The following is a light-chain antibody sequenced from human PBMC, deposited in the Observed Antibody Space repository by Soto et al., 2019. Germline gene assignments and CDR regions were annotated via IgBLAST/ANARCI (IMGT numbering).Light chain of an antibody. CDR3: CSYAGSYPLV. CDR2: DVS. V-gene: IGLV2-11*01. Sequence: QSVLTQPRSVSGSPGQSVTISCTGTSSDVGGYNYVSWYQQHPGKAPKLMIYDVSKRPSGVPDRFSGSKSGNTASLTISGLPAEDEADYYCCSYAGSYPLVFGTGTKVTVL. CDR1: SSDVGGYNY. J-gene: IGLJ1*01.